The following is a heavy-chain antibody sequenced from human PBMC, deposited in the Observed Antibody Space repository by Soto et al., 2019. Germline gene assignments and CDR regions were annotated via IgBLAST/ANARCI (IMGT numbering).Heavy chain of an antibody. D-gene: IGHD4-17*01. CDR2: IHYSGST. Sequence: SETLSLTCTVSGGSISSGGYYWSWIRQHPGKGLEWIGYIHYSGSTYYNPSLKSRVTISVDTSKNQFSLKLSSVTAADTAVYYCARIVYGDYVVPDYWGQGTLVTVSS. CDR1: GGSISSGGYY. V-gene: IGHV4-31*03. CDR3: ARIVYGDYVVPDY. J-gene: IGHJ4*02.